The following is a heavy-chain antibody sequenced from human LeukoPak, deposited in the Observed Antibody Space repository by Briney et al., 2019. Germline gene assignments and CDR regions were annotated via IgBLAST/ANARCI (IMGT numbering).Heavy chain of an antibody. CDR3: AKWNNYGDYSDAFDI. D-gene: IGHD4-17*01. Sequence: PGGSLRLSCAASGVTFSSYAMSWVRQAPGKGLEWVSAISGSGGSTYYADSVKGRFTISRDNSKNTLYLQMNSLRAEDTAVYYCAKWNNYGDYSDAFDIWGQGTMVTVSS. J-gene: IGHJ3*02. CDR2: ISGSGGST. CDR1: GVTFSSYA. V-gene: IGHV3-23*01.